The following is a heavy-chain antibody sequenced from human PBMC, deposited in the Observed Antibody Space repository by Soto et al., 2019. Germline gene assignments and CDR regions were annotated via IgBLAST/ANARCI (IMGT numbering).Heavy chain of an antibody. CDR2: ISSSSSTI. Sequence: GGSLRLSCAASGLTFTSYSMNWVRQAPGKGLEWVSFISSSSSTIYYADSVKGRFTISRDNAKNSLYPQMNSLRDEDTAVYYCARDRGYTYGFDFWGQGALVTVSS. V-gene: IGHV3-48*02. J-gene: IGHJ4*02. D-gene: IGHD5-18*01. CDR1: GLTFTSYS. CDR3: ARDRGYTYGFDF.